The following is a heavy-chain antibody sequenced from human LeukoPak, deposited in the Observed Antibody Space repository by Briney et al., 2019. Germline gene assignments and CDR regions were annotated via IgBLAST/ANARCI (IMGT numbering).Heavy chain of an antibody. Sequence: ESGPTLVNPTQTLTLTCTFSGFSLSTSGVGVGWIRQPPGKALEWLALIYWNDDKRYSPSLKSRLTITKDTSKNQVVLTMTNMDPVDTATYHCAHSLTAIIGVVPPFDPWGQGTLVTVSS. CDR1: GFSLSTSGVG. V-gene: IGHV2-5*01. CDR2: IYWNDDK. J-gene: IGHJ5*02. CDR3: AHSLTAIIGVVPPFDP. D-gene: IGHD3-3*01.